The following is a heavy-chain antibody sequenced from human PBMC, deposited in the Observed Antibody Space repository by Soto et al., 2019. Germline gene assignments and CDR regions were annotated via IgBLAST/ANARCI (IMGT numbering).Heavy chain of an antibody. Sequence: PSENLSLTCTVSGGSISSYYWSWIRQPPGKGLEWIVYIYYSGSTNYIPSLKSRVTISVDTSKNQFSLKLSSVTAADTAAYYCARVRPPSLYSSSWYYFDYWGQGTLVTVSS. CDR3: ARVRPPSLYSSSWYYFDY. D-gene: IGHD6-13*01. CDR1: GGSISSYY. V-gene: IGHV4-59*01. J-gene: IGHJ4*02. CDR2: IYYSGST.